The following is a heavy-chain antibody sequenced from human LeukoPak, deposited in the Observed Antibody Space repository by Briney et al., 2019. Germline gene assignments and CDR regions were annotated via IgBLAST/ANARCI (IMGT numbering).Heavy chain of an antibody. CDR2: ISSSGSTI. J-gene: IGHJ6*04. CDR1: GFTLSSYE. D-gene: IGHD3-10*02. CDR3: AGLGITMIGGV. V-gene: IGHV3-48*03. Sequence: PGGSLRLSCTVSGFTLSSYEMSWIRQAPGKGLEWVSYISSSGSTIYYADSVKGRFTISRDNAKNSLYLQMNSLRAEDTAVYYCAGLGITMIGGVWGKGTTVTISS.